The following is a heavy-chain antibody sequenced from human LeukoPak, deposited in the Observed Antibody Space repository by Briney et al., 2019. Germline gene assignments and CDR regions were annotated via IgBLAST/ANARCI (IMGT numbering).Heavy chain of an antibody. CDR1: EFTFSTYW. D-gene: IGHD3-22*01. CDR2: INGDGTST. CDR3: ARSHYYDGSGFSYYYGLDV. Sequence: TGGSLRLSCAASEFTFSTYWMHWVRQTPGKGLVWVSRINGDGTSTRYADSVKGRFTISRDNANNMLYLQMNSLRAEDTAIYHCARSHYYDGSGFSYYYGLDVWGQGSTVTVSS. V-gene: IGHV3-74*01. J-gene: IGHJ6*02.